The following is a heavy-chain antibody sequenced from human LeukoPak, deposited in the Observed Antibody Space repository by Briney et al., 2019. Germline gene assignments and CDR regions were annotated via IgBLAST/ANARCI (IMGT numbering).Heavy chain of an antibody. J-gene: IGHJ5*02. Sequence: GGSLRLSCAASGFTFSDHYMDWVRQAPGKGLEWVSGISGSGGSTYYADSVKGRFTISRDNSKNTLYLQMNSLRAEDTAVYYCAKWPYWEPSPWGQGILVTVSS. CDR2: ISGSGGST. CDR3: AKWPYWEPSP. D-gene: IGHD1-26*01. V-gene: IGHV3-23*01. CDR1: GFTFSDHY.